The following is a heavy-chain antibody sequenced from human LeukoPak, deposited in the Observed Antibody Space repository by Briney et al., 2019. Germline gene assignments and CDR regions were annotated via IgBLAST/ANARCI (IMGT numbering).Heavy chain of an antibody. V-gene: IGHV3-21*01. J-gene: IGHJ4*02. CDR1: GFTVSSNS. Sequence: PGGSLRLSCTVSGFTVSSNSMNWVRQAPGKGLEWVSSISSSSSYIYYADSVKGRFTISRDNAKNSLYLQMNSLRAEDTAVHYCARGSAVAGQGDYWGQGTLVTVSS. D-gene: IGHD6-19*01. CDR2: ISSSSSYI. CDR3: ARGSAVAGQGDY.